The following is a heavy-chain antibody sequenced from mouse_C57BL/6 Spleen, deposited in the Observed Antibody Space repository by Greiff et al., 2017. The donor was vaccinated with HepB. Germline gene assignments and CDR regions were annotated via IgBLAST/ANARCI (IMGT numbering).Heavy chain of an antibody. D-gene: IGHD1-1*01. Sequence: VQLQQSGPELVKPGASVKISCKASGYSFTSYYIHWVKQRPGQGLEWIGWIYPGSGNTKYNEKFKGKATLTADTSSSTAYMQLSSLTCEDSAVYYCARRDYGSSAMDYWGQGTSVTVSS. J-gene: IGHJ4*01. V-gene: IGHV1-66*01. CDR3: ARRDYGSSAMDY. CDR1: GYSFTSYY. CDR2: IYPGSGNT.